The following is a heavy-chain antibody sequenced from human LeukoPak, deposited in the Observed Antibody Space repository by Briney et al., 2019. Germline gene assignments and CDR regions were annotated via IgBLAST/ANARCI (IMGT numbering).Heavy chain of an antibody. CDR3: ARAHAPYYGDYVSALDY. Sequence: PGGSLRLSCAASGFTFSSYEMNWVRQAPGKGLEWVSYISSSGSTIYYADSVKGRFTISRDNAKNSLYLQMNSLRAEDTAVYYSARAHAPYYGDYVSALDYWGQGSLVTVSS. V-gene: IGHV3-48*03. CDR2: ISSSGSTI. D-gene: IGHD4-17*01. CDR1: GFTFSSYE. J-gene: IGHJ4*02.